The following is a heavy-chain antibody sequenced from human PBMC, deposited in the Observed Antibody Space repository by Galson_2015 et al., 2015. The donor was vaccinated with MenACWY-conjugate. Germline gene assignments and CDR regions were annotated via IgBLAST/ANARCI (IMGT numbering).Heavy chain of an antibody. Sequence: QSGAEVKKPGESLQISCKASGYSFSSYWIVRVRQMPGKGLEWMGIIFPGDSDTRYSPSFRGQVTISADRSITTAYLQWNSLMASDTAIYYCARRIEGYGMDVWGQGTTVTVSS. CDR2: IFPGDSDT. CDR1: GYSFSSYW. J-gene: IGHJ6*02. V-gene: IGHV5-51*01. CDR3: ARRIEGYGMDV.